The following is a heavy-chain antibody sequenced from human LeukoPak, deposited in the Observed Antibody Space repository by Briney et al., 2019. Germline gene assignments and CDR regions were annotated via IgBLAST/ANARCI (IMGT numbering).Heavy chain of an antibody. J-gene: IGHJ6*03. V-gene: IGHV1-69*13. CDR1: GGTFSSYA. Sequence: GASVKVSCKASGGTFSSYAISWVRQAPGQGLEWMGGIIPIFGTANYAQKFQGRVTITADESTSTAYMELSSLRSEDTAVYYCARRGGQAAGYYYYMDVWGKGTTVTVSS. D-gene: IGHD2-15*01. CDR3: ARRGGQAAGYYYYMDV. CDR2: IIPIFGTA.